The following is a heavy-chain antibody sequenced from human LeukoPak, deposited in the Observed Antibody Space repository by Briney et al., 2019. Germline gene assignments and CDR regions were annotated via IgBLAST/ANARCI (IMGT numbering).Heavy chain of an antibody. Sequence: PGGSLRLSCAASGFTFSNFAMTWVRQAPGKGLEWVSSIVGSSSTYYADSLKGRFTISRDNSKNTLYLQMNSLRAEDTAVYYCARVRGIQLWSDFDYWGQGTLVTVSS. D-gene: IGHD5-18*01. CDR1: GFTFSNFA. J-gene: IGHJ4*02. CDR2: IVGSSST. CDR3: ARVRGIQLWSDFDY. V-gene: IGHV3-21*01.